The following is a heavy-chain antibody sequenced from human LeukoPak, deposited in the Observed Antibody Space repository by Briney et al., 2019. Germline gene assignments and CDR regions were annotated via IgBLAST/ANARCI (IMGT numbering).Heavy chain of an antibody. Sequence: SETLSLTCTVSGGSISSSSYYWGWTRQPPGKGLEWIGSIYYSGSTYYNPSLKSRVTISVDTSKNQFSLKLSSVTAADTAVYYCARHVLRYSYGYSYFDYWGQGTLVTVSS. CDR3: ARHVLRYSYGYSYFDY. D-gene: IGHD5-18*01. CDR2: IYYSGST. CDR1: GGSISSSSYY. V-gene: IGHV4-39*01. J-gene: IGHJ4*02.